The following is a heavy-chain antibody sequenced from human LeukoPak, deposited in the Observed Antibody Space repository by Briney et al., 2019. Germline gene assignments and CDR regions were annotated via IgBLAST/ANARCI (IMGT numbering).Heavy chain of an antibody. Sequence: GASVKVSCKVSGYILTELYMHWVRQAPGKGLEWMGGFDPEDGETIYAQKFQGRVTMTEDTSTDTAYMELSSLRSEDTAVYYCPKSLAVAGYYYGMDVWGQGTTVTASS. CDR3: PKSLAVAGYYYGMDV. J-gene: IGHJ6*02. V-gene: IGHV1-24*01. CDR1: GYILTELY. CDR2: FDPEDGET. D-gene: IGHD6-19*01.